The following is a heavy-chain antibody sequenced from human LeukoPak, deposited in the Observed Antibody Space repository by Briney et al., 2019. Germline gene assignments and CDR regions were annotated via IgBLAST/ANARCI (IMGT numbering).Heavy chain of an antibody. V-gene: IGHV1-8*02. J-gene: IGHJ4*02. CDR3: VRGGLHCRGTDCYSTGLFDS. CDR2: MKPDSGGT. Sequence: ASVRVSCKASGYTFNTYDINWVRQATGQGLEWMGWMKPDSGGTGYAPRFQGRVTMTRNRSISTAYMELSSLRSEDTAVYYCVRGGLHCRGTDCYSTGLFDSWGRGTLVIVSS. CDR1: GYTFNTYD. D-gene: IGHD2-21*02.